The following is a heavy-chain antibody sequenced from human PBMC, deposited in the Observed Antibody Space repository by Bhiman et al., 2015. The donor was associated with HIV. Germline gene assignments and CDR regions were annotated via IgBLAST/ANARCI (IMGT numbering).Heavy chain of an antibody. Sequence: EVQLVESGGGLVQPGRSLRLSCAASGFTFDDYAMHWVRQAPGKGLEWVSGISWNSGSIGYADSVKGRFTISRDNAKNSLYLQMNSLRAEDTALYYCAKDKSRSADAFDIWGQGTMVTVSS. J-gene: IGHJ3*02. CDR1: GFTFDDYA. V-gene: IGHV3-9*01. CDR3: AKDKSRSADAFDI. CDR2: ISWNSGSI.